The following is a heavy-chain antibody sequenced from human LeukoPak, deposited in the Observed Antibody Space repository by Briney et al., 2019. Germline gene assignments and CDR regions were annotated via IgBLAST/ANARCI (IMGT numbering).Heavy chain of an antibody. Sequence: GASVKVSCKASGYTFTGYYMHWVRQAPGQGLEWMGRINPNSGGTNYAQKFQGRVTMTRDTSISTAYMELSRLRSDDTAVYYCASFWGYSSSSTIVDYWGQETLVTVSS. V-gene: IGHV1-2*06. CDR2: INPNSGGT. D-gene: IGHD6-6*01. CDR3: ASFWGYSSSSTIVDY. J-gene: IGHJ4*02. CDR1: GYTFTGYY.